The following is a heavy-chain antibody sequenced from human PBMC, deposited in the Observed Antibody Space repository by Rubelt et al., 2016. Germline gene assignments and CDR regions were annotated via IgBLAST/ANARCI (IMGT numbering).Heavy chain of an antibody. Sequence: QVQLLQPGAEVKKPASSVKVSCQASRYTFSSYAISWVRQAPGQGLEWMGGIIPIFVTANYAQKFQGRVTITADESTSTAYMELSSLRSEDTAVDYCAREQQLVGGWFDPWGQGTLVTVSS. CDR1: RYTFSSYA. J-gene: IGHJ5*02. CDR2: IIPIFVTA. CDR3: AREQQLVGGWFDP. V-gene: IGHV1-69*13. D-gene: IGHD6-13*01.